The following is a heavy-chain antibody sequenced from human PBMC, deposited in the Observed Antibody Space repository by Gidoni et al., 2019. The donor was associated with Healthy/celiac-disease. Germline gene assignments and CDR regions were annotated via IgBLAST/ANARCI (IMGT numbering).Heavy chain of an antibody. Sequence: QVQLVEPGGGLVKPGWSLRLSCAASGFTFSDYYLSWIRQVPGKGLEWVSYISSSGSTIYYADSVKGRFTISRDNAKNSLYLQMNSLRAEDTAVYYCARDKNDYIWGSYRSYNWFDPWGQGTLVTVSS. CDR2: ISSSGSTI. V-gene: IGHV3-11*01. J-gene: IGHJ5*02. D-gene: IGHD3-16*01. CDR1: GFTFSDYY. CDR3: ARDKNDYIWGSYRSYNWFDP.